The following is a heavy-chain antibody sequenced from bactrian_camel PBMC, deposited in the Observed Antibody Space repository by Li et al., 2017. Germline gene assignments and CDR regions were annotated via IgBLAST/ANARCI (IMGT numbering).Heavy chain of an antibody. CDR2: VSSGGGIT. D-gene: IGHD4*01. V-gene: IGHV3S40*01. CDR3: AATERVWAYNY. CDR1: DFIFNNYD. Sequence: VQLVESGGDLVQPGNSLTLSCTASDFIFNNYDMSWVRQAPGEGLEWVSDVSSGGGITYYADSVKGRFTISRDNAKNTLYLQMNSLKPEDTAVYYCAATERVWAYNYWGQRTQVTVS. J-gene: IGHJ4*01.